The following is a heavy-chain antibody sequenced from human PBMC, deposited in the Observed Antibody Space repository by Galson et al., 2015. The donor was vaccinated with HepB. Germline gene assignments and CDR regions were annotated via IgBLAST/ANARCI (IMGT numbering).Heavy chain of an antibody. V-gene: IGHV3-53*04. CDR3: ARGPRYYYDSSGPGYFDY. Sequence: SLRLSCAASGFTVSSNYMSWVRQAPGKGLEWVSIIYSGTSTYYADSVRGRFTISRHNFKNTLYLQMNSLRAEDTAVYYCARGPRYYYDSSGPGYFDYWGQGTLVTASS. CDR1: GFTVSSNY. J-gene: IGHJ4*02. D-gene: IGHD3-22*01. CDR2: IYSGTST.